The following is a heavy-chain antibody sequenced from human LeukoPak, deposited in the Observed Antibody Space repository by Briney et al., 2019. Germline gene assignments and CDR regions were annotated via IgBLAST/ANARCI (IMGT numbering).Heavy chain of an antibody. D-gene: IGHD3-10*01. CDR2: IYHSGNT. CDR1: GYSISSGYY. J-gene: IGHJ5*02. CDR3: ARGHLGLSP. Sequence: SETLSLTCAVSGYSISSGYYWGWIRQPPGKGLGWIGSIYHSGNTNYNPSLKSRVTISVDTSKNQFSLKVSSVTAADTAVYYCARGHLGLSPWGQGTLVTVSS. V-gene: IGHV4-38-2*01.